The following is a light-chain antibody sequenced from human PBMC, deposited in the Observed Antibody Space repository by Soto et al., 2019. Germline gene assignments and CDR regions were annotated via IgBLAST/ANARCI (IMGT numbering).Light chain of an antibody. CDR2: YDS. CDR1: NIGSKS. Sequence: SYELTQPPSVSVAPGKTARITCGGNNIGSKSVHWYQQKPGQAPVLVIYYDSDRPSGIPERFSGSNSGNTATLTISRVEAGDEADYYCQVWDSSSDHLVVFGGGTKPPS. V-gene: IGLV3-21*04. J-gene: IGLJ2*01. CDR3: QVWDSSSDHLVV.